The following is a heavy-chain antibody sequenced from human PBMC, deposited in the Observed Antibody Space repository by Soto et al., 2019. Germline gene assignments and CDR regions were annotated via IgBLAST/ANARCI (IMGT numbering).Heavy chain of an antibody. Sequence: EVQLLESGGGLVQPGGSLRLSCAASGFTFNTYAVTWVRQAPGKGLEWVSITRGSGGATDYADSVKGRFAISRDNSKNTLYLQMTSLRAEDTAVYFCALQTNGSYAPLDHWGQGTLVTVSS. V-gene: IGHV3-23*01. CDR2: TRGSGGAT. J-gene: IGHJ5*02. CDR1: GFTFNTYA. D-gene: IGHD2-8*01. CDR3: ALQTNGSYAPLDH.